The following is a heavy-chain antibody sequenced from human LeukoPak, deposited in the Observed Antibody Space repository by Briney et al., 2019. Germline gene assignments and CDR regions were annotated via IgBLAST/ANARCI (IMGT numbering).Heavy chain of an antibody. CDR1: GGTFSSYA. J-gene: IGHJ4*02. CDR2: IIPIFGTA. Sequence: SVKVSCKASGGTFSSYAISWVRQAPGQGLEWMGGIIPIFGTANYAQKLQGRVTMTTDTSTSTAYMELRSLRSDDTAVYYCARVGYGDYSDYWGQGTLVTVSS. V-gene: IGHV1-69*05. D-gene: IGHD4-17*01. CDR3: ARVGYGDYSDY.